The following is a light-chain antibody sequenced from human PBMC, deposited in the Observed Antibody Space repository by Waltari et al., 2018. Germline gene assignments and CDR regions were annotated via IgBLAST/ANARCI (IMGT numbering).Light chain of an antibody. Sequence: QLVLTQSPSASASLGASVKLTCTLSSGPSSTVIACHQQQPEKGPRYLMKVNSDGSHSKGDKIPDRFSGSSSGAEHYLTISSLQSEDEADYYCQTGGHGTWVFGGGTKLTVL. V-gene: IGLV4-69*01. CDR2: VNSDGSH. CDR3: QTGGHGTWV. J-gene: IGLJ3*02. CDR1: SGPSSTV.